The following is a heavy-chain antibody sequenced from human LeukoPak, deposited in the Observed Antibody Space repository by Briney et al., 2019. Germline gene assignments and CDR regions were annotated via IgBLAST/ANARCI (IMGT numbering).Heavy chain of an antibody. CDR1: GGSVSGYY. CDR2: ISHRGRT. CDR3: ARVPLRFLEPFDY. J-gene: IGHJ4*02. Sequence: PSETLSLTCAVYGGSVSGYYWRWLRQPPEKGLEWIGEISHRGRTHYTPSLQSRVTMSVDTSKNQFALNLNSVTAADTAVYYCARVPLRFLEPFDYWGQGILVTVSS. V-gene: IGHV4-34*01. D-gene: IGHD3-3*01.